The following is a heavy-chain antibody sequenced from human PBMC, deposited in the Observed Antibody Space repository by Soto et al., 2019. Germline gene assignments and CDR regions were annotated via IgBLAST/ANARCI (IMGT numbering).Heavy chain of an antibody. V-gene: IGHV3-23*01. Sequence: EVQLLESGGGLVQPGGSLRLSCAASGFTFSSYAMSWVRQAPGKGLEWVSAISGSGGSTYYADSVKGRFTISRDNSKNTLYLQMNSLRAEDTAVYYCAKVSDIVVVTAIHGGAFDIWGQGTMVTVSS. CDR3: AKVSDIVVVTAIHGGAFDI. CDR2: ISGSGGST. J-gene: IGHJ3*02. D-gene: IGHD2-21*02. CDR1: GFTFSSYA.